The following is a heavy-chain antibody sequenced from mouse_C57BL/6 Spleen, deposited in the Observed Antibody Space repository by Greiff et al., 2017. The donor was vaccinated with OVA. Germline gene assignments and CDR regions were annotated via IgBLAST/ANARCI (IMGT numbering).Heavy chain of an antibody. J-gene: IGHJ4*01. CDR2: INPYNGGT. V-gene: IGHV1-19*01. Sequence: EVQLQQSGPVLVKPGASVKMSCKASGYTFTDYYMNWVKQSHGKSLEWIGVINPYNGGTSYNQKFKGKATLTVDKSSSTAYMELNSLTSEDSAVYYCARRAEKAMDYWGQGTSVTVSS. D-gene: IGHD3-3*01. CDR3: ARRAEKAMDY. CDR1: GYTFTDYY.